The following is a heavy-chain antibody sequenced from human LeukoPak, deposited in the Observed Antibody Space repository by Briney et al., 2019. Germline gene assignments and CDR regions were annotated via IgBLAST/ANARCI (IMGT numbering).Heavy chain of an antibody. D-gene: IGHD5-12*01. V-gene: IGHV4-59*01. J-gene: IGHJ5*02. CDR2: ISYSGST. CDR1: GGSIGSYY. Sequence: PSETLSLTCTDSGGSIGSYYWSWIRQPPGKGLEWIGHISYSGSTNYNPSLKSRVTISVDTSKNQFSLKLSSVTAADTAVYYCARGGSGYALNWFDPWGQGTLVAVSS. CDR3: ARGGSGYALNWFDP.